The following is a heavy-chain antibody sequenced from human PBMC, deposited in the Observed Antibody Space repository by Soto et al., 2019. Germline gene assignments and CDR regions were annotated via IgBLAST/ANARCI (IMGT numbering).Heavy chain of an antibody. J-gene: IGHJ6*02. Sequence: PGGSLRLSCVASRFTFNRYWITWVRQAPGKGLEWVANIEEDGSEKYYVDSVKGRFTISRDNAKNTLYLQMNSLRVEDTAVYYCARDGPPLGGMDVWGQGTSVTVSS. CDR2: IEEDGSEK. CDR1: RFTFNRYW. D-gene: IGHD3-16*01. CDR3: ARDGPPLGGMDV. V-gene: IGHV3-7*01.